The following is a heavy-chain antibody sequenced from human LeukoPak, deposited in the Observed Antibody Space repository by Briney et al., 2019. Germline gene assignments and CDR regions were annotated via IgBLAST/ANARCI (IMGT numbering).Heavy chain of an antibody. J-gene: IGHJ4*02. D-gene: IGHD1-1*01. V-gene: IGHV3-33*01. CDR2: IWYDGSNK. Sequence: GGSLRLSCAASGFTFSSYGMHWVRQAPGKGLGWVAVIWYDGSNKYYADSVKGRFTISRDNSKNTLYLQMNSLRAEDTAVYYCARDQLDYFDYWGQGTLVTVSS. CDR3: ARDQLDYFDY. CDR1: GFTFSSYG.